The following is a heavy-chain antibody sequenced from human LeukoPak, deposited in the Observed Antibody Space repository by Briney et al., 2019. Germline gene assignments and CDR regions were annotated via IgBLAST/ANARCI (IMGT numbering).Heavy chain of an antibody. CDR1: GALIISYY. J-gene: IGHJ4*01. V-gene: IGHV4-59*08. CDR3: AKHDRGTGIAAGLAY. Sequence: SETLSLTCNVPGALIISYYWSWIRQPTGKGLEWIGYISYSGRTNYKPSLKSRFSISVDMSRNPFSLRLSSVTAADTAAYYCAKHDRGTGIAAGLAYSGDGAPVTVSS. D-gene: IGHD6-13*01. CDR2: ISYSGRT.